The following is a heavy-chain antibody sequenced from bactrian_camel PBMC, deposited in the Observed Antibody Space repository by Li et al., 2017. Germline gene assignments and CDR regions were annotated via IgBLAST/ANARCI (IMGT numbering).Heavy chain of an antibody. Sequence: VQLVESGGGLVQPGGSLRLSCAASGFTSGSYYLRWVRQTPAKGLEWVSGVASNGGSTEYADSIVGRFTISRDNAKNTVYLQMNSLKPEDTAVYYCVRDGGNTRDGGTWPWVTGPRGPRSPSP. CDR1: GFTSGSYY. V-gene: IGHV3S40*01. D-gene: IGHD6*01. CDR3: VRDGGNTRDGGTWPWVT. J-gene: IGHJ6*01. CDR2: VASNGGST.